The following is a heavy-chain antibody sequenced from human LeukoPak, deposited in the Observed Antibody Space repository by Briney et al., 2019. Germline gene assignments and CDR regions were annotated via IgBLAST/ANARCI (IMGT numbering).Heavy chain of an antibody. CDR3: ARDFFGSGSYGYYYYYYMDV. D-gene: IGHD3-10*01. CDR1: GGSISSYY. Sequence: SETLSLTCTVSGGSISSYYWSWIRQPPGKGLEWIGYISYSGSTNYNPSLKSRVTMSVDTSKNQFSLKLSSVTAADTAVYYCARDFFGSGSYGYYYYYYMDVWGKGTTVTVSS. V-gene: IGHV4-59*12. J-gene: IGHJ6*03. CDR2: ISYSGST.